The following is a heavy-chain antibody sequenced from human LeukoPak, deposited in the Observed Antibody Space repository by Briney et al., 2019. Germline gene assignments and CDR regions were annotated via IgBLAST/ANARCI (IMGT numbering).Heavy chain of an antibody. CDR1: GFTFSSYG. J-gene: IGHJ4*02. CDR3: ARSYGGNSGLSDH. V-gene: IGHV3-33*01. D-gene: IGHD2-21*01. CDR2: IWFDGSDK. Sequence: GGSLRLSCAASGFTFSSYGMHWVRQAPGKGLEWVAVIWFDGSDKYYAVSVKGRFTISRDNSKNTLYLQMNSLRAEDTAVYYCARSYGGNSGLSDHWGQGTLVTVSS.